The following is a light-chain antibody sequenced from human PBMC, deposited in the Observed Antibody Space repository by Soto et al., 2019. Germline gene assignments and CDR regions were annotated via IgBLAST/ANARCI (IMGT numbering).Light chain of an antibody. CDR1: SSDIGYYNY. CDR3: SSYTNINTYV. Sequence: QSVLTQPASVSGSPGQSITISCTGTSSDIGYYNYVSWYQQHPGKVPKLLIYDVINRPSGVSDRFSGSKSGNTASLTISGLQAEDEADYYCSSYTNINTYVFGGGTKLTVL. CDR2: DVI. J-gene: IGLJ1*01. V-gene: IGLV2-14*01.